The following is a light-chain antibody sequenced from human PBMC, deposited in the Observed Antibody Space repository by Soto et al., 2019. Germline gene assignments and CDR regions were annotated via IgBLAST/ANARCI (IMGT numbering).Light chain of an antibody. CDR1: SSDVGGYNY. V-gene: IGLV2-14*01. CDR3: CSYTTSNTRQIV. CDR2: DVS. Sequence: QPALTQPASVSGSHGQAITISCTETSSDVGGYNYVSWYQQHPGKAPKFMIYDVSNRPSGVSNRFSGSKSGNTASLTISGLQAEDEADYYCCSYTTSNTRQIVFGTGTKVTVL. J-gene: IGLJ1*01.